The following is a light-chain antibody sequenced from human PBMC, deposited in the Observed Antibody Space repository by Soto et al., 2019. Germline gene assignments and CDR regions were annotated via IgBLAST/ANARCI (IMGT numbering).Light chain of an antibody. CDR2: LGS. CDR1: QSLLHITGETF. J-gene: IGKJ1*01. CDR3: QQYGSSPT. V-gene: IGKV2-28*01. Sequence: VMTQTPLSLSVTPGQPASISCKSSQSLLHITGETFLFWYLQKPGXSPXPLIYLGSNRASGVPDRLNVTGSGTEFTLPLSRLKPEDSAVDDCQQYGSSPTFGQGTKVEI.